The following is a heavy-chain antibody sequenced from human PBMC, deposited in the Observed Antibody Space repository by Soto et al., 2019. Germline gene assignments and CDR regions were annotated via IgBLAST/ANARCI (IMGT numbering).Heavy chain of an antibody. V-gene: IGHV4-59*01. J-gene: IGHJ6*02. Sequence: SETLSLTCTVSCGSISSYYWSWIRQPPGKGLEWIGYIYYSGSTNYNPSLKSRVTISVDTSKNQFSLKLSSVTAADTAVYYCAGYSSSWSRYYYYYGMDVWGQGTTVTVSS. CDR3: AGYSSSWSRYYYYYGMDV. CDR2: IYYSGST. CDR1: CGSISSYY. D-gene: IGHD6-13*01.